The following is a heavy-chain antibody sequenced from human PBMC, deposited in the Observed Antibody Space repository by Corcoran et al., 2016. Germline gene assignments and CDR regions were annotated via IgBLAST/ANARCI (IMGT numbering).Heavy chain of an antibody. J-gene: IGHJ5*02. CDR1: GGSISSGGYY. Sequence: QVQLQESGPGLVKPSQTLSLTCTVSGGSISSGGYYWSWIRQHPGKGLEWIGYIYYSGSTYYNPSHKSRVTISVDTSKNQFSLTLSSGTAADTAVYYCARGSSPSGGVVAATIWVDPWGQGTLVTVSS. CDR2: IYYSGST. D-gene: IGHD2-15*01. V-gene: IGHV4-31*03. CDR3: ARGSSPSGGVVAATIWVDP.